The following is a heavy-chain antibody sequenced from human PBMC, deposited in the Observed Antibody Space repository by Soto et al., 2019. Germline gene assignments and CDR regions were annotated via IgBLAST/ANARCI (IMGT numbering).Heavy chain of an antibody. J-gene: IGHJ4*02. CDR3: ARLRDDYGDYFSRPQPYYFDY. Sequence: SETLSLTCTVSGGSISSYYWSWIRQPPGKGLEWIGYIYYSGSTNYNPSLKSRVTISVDTSKNQFSLKLSSVTAADTAVYYCARLRDDYGDYFSRPQPYYFDYWGQGTLVTVSS. CDR2: IYYSGST. D-gene: IGHD4-17*01. CDR1: GGSISSYY. V-gene: IGHV4-59*08.